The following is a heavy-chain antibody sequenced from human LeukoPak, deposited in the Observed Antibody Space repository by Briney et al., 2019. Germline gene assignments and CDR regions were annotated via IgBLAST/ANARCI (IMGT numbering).Heavy chain of an antibody. D-gene: IGHD3-10*01. V-gene: IGHV3-7*01. CDR1: GFTFSETW. J-gene: IGHJ5*02. Sequence: GGSLRLSCAASGFTFSETWMSWVREAPGKGLEWVANIRPDGSSGAYVDSVKGRFAISRDNAKSSLSLQMNTLRVEDTAVYYCWHPLIQGAVSWGQGTLVTVSS. CDR3: WHPLIQGAVS. CDR2: IRPDGSSG.